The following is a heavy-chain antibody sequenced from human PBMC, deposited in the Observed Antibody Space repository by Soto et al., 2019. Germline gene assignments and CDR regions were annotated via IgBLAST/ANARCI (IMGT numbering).Heavy chain of an antibody. Sequence: QVQLVESGGGVVQPGRSLRLSCAASGFTFSSYGMHWVRQAPGKGLEWVAVIWYDGSNKYYADSVKGRFTISRDNSKNTLYLQMNSLRAEDTAVYYCAREGYSSGGGNYYCGMDVWGQGTTVTVSS. CDR2: IWYDGSNK. J-gene: IGHJ6*02. V-gene: IGHV3-33*01. D-gene: IGHD6-19*01. CDR3: AREGYSSGGGNYYCGMDV. CDR1: GFTFSSYG.